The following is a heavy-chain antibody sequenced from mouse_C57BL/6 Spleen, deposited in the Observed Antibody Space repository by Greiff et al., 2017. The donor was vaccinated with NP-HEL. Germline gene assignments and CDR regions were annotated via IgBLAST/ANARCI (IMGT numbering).Heavy chain of an antibody. Sequence: EVLLVESGGGLVKPGGSLKLSCAASGFTFSSYTMSWVRQTPGKRLEWVATICGGGGNTYYPDSVKGRFPLTRDNANNTLYLEMSSMRSEDTAFEYCARHDYGNYACYFDYWGQGTTLTVSS. CDR1: GFTFSSYT. J-gene: IGHJ2*01. D-gene: IGHD2-1*01. CDR2: ICGGGGNT. V-gene: IGHV5-9*01. CDR3: ARHDYGNYACYFDY.